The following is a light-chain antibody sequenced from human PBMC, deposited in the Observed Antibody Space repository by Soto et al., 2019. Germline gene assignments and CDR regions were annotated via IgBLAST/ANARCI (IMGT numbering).Light chain of an antibody. CDR2: ENN. CDR3: QSSDSSLSGYV. Sequence: QSVLTQPPSVSEAPGQRVTISCTGSSSNIGAGYEAPWYQQVPGTAPKLLIYENNNRPSGVPDRFSGSKSGTSASLAITGLQAEDEAEYYCQSSDSSLSGYVFGTGTKLTVL. V-gene: IGLV1-40*01. J-gene: IGLJ1*01. CDR1: SSNIGAGYE.